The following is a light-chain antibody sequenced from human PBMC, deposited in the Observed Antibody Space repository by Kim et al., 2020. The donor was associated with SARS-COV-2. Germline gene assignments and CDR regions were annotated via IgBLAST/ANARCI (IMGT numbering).Light chain of an antibody. CDR3: MQALQTPST. CDR1: QGLLHSNGKNY. CDR2: GGS. Sequence: EPASISCGSSQGLLHSNGKNYVDWYVQKPGQAPQLLIYGGSNRASGVPDRFSGSGSGTDFTLKISRVEAEDVGAYYCMQALQTPSTFGQGTKLEI. V-gene: IGKV2-28*01. J-gene: IGKJ2*01.